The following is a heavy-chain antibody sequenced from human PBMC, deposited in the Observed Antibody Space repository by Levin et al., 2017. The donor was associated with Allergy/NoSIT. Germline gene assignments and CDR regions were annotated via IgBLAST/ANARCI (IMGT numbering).Heavy chain of an antibody. D-gene: IGHD5-18*01. V-gene: IGHV3-74*01. CDR2: INSDGSST. CDR3: ARDSSGELWFFDY. J-gene: IGHJ4*02. CDR1: GFTFSSYW. Sequence: LSLTCAASGFTFSSYWMHWVRQAPGKGLVWVSRINSDGSSTSYADSVKGRFTISRDNAKNTLYLQMNSLRAEDTAVYYCARDSSGELWFFDYWGQGTLVTVSS.